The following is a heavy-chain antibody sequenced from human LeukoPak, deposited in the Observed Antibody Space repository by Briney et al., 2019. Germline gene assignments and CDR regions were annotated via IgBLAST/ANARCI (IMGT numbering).Heavy chain of an antibody. D-gene: IGHD2-21*02. CDR3: AKEWPAYCGGDCYSSDY. J-gene: IGHJ4*02. V-gene: IGHV3-30*18. CDR1: KLTFSSYG. CDR2: ISYDGSNK. Sequence: GGSLRLSCAASKLTFSSYGMHWVRQAPGKGLEWVAVISYDGSNKYYADSVKGRFTISRDNSKNTLYLQMNSLRAEDTAVYYCAKEWPAYCGGDCYSSDYWGQGTLVTVSS.